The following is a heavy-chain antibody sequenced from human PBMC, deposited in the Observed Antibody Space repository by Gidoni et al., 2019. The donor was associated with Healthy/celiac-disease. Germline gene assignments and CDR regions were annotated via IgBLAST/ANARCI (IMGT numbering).Heavy chain of an antibody. CDR3: ARDQGLYYDFWSGYYPESDAFDI. V-gene: IGHV4-59*01. D-gene: IGHD3-3*01. CDR2: IYYSGST. J-gene: IGHJ3*02. CDR1: GGSISSYY. Sequence: QVQLQESGPGLVKPSETLSLTCTVSGGSISSYYWRWIRQPPGKGLEWIGYIYYSGSTNYNPSLKSRVTISVDTSKNQFSLKLSSVTAADTAVYYCARDQGLYYDFWSGYYPESDAFDIWGQGTMVTVSS.